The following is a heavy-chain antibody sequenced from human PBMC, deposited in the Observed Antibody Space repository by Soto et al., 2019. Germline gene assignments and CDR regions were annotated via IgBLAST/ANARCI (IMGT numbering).Heavy chain of an antibody. J-gene: IGHJ4*02. CDR2: INPNSGGT. CDR1: GYTFTGYY. V-gene: IGHV1-2*04. D-gene: IGHD1-20*01. Sequence: ASVKVSCKASGYTFTGYYMHWVRQAPGQGLEWMGWINPNSGGTNYAQKFQGWVTMTRDTSISTAYMELSRLRSDDTAVYYCARTQYNWNDVSALDYWGQGTLVTVSS. CDR3: ARTQYNWNDVSALDY.